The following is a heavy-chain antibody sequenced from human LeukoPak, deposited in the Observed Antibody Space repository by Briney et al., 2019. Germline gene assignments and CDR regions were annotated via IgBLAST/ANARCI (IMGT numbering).Heavy chain of an antibody. D-gene: IGHD2-2*01. J-gene: IGHJ4*02. CDR1: GRSFSGYY. Sequence: SETLSLTCAVYGRSFSGYYWSWIRQPPGKGLEWIGEINHSGSTNYNPSLKSRVTISVDTSKNQFSLKLSSVTAADTAVYYCARRGVVPAANVWGQGTLVTVSS. V-gene: IGHV4-34*01. CDR3: ARRGVVPAANV. CDR2: INHSGST.